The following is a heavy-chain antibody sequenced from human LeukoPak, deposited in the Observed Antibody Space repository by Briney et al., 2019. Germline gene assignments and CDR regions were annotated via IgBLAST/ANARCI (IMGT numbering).Heavy chain of an antibody. V-gene: IGHV3-30*02. CDR3: AREVIAFDY. D-gene: IGHD2-15*01. J-gene: IGHJ4*02. Sequence: GGSLRLSCAASGFTFSTYGMHWVRQAPGKGLEWVAFIRNDGSIKYYADSVKGRFTISRDNAKNSLYLQMNSLRAEDTAVYYCAREVIAFDYWGQGTLVTVSS. CDR1: GFTFSTYG. CDR2: IRNDGSIK.